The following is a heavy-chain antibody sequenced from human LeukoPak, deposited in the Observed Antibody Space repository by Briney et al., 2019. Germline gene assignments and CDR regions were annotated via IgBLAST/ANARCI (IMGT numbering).Heavy chain of an antibody. V-gene: IGHV3-48*01. CDR2: ISFSSNTI. CDR1: GFTFNSYS. J-gene: IGHJ4*02. Sequence: GGSLRLPCAASGFTFNSYSMNWVRQAPGKGLEWVSYISFSSNTIYYADSVKGRFTISRDNDKNSLYLQMNNLRAEDTAMYYCARDPASYWGRGTLVTVSS. CDR3: ARDPASY.